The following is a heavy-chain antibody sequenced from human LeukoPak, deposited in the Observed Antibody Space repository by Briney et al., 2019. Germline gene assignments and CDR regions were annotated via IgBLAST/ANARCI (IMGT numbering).Heavy chain of an antibody. D-gene: IGHD3-10*01. CDR3: ARVEGYGSGSYTFDY. CDR2: INPSGGST. J-gene: IGHJ4*02. Sequence: ASVKVSCKASGYTFTSYYMHWVRQAPGQGLEWMGIINPSGGSTSYAQRFQGRVTMTRDTSTSTVYMELSSLRSEDTAVYYCARVEGYGSGSYTFDYWGQGTLVTVSS. CDR1: GYTFTSYY. V-gene: IGHV1-46*01.